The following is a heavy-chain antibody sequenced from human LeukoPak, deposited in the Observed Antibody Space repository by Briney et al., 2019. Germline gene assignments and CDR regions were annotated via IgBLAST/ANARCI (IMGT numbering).Heavy chain of an antibody. J-gene: IGHJ4*02. V-gene: IGHV1-18*01. CDR3: AREVFSYYDSSGYSY. CDR2: ISAYNGNT. D-gene: IGHD3-22*01. Sequence: ASVKVSCKASGGTFSSYAISWVRQAPGQGLEWMGWISAYNGNTNYAQKLQGRVTMTTDTSTSTAYMELRSLRSDDTAVYYCAREVFSYYDSSGYSYWGQGTLVTVSS. CDR1: GGTFSSYA.